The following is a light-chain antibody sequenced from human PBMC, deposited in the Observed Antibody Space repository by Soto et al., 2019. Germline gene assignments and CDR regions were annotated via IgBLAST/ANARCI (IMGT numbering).Light chain of an antibody. CDR1: KLGDKY. V-gene: IGLV3-1*01. Sequence: SYELTQPPSVSVSPGQTASITCSGAKLGDKYACWYQQKPGQSPVLVIYQDSKRPSGIPERFSGSNSGNTATLTISGTQAMDEAYYYCQAWDSSTAVFGTGTKLTVL. CDR3: QAWDSSTAV. J-gene: IGLJ1*01. CDR2: QDS.